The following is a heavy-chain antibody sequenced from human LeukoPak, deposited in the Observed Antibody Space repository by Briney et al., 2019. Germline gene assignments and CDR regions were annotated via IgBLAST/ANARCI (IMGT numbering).Heavy chain of an antibody. V-gene: IGHV4-61*08. CDR2: IYHSGST. Sequence: PSETLSLTCTVSGDSIASGGYYWSWIRQPPGKGLEWIGYIYHSGSTNYNPSLKSRVTISVDTSKNQFSLKLSSVTAADTAVYYCARGGPLWFGDIWEFDPWGQGTLVTVSS. CDR3: ARGGPLWFGDIWEFDP. J-gene: IGHJ5*02. CDR1: GDSIASGGYY. D-gene: IGHD3-10*01.